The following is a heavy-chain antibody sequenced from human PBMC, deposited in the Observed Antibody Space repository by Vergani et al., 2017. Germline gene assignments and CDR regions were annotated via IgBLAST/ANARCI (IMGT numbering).Heavy chain of an antibody. D-gene: IGHD2-15*01. Sequence: VQVLESGGGLVQPGGSLSLSCAASGFTFSSYWMHWVRQAPGKGLVWVSRINSDGSSTSYADSVKGRFTISRDNAKNTLYLQMNSLRAEDTAVYYCAREIVVVVAATQDYYYYGMDVWGHGP. CDR2: INSDGSST. V-gene: IGHV3-74*02. CDR3: AREIVVVVAATQDYYYYGMDV. J-gene: IGHJ6*02. CDR1: GFTFSSYW.